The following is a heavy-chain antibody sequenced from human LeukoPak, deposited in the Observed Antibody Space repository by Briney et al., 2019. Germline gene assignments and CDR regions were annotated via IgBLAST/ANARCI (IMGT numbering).Heavy chain of an antibody. Sequence: PSETLSLTCAVYGGSFSGYYWSWIRQPPGKGLEWIGYIYHSGSTYYNPSLKSRVTISIDRSKNQFSLKLSSVTAADTAVYYCASLKVEPAGILSPRIYYFDYWGQGTLVTVSS. CDR2: IYHSGST. J-gene: IGHJ4*02. V-gene: IGHV4-34*01. CDR3: ASLKVEPAGILSPRIYYFDY. D-gene: IGHD2-2*02. CDR1: GGSFSGYY.